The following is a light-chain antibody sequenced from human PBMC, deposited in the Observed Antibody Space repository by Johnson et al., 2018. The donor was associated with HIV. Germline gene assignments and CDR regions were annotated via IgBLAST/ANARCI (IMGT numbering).Light chain of an antibody. CDR2: ENN. CDR3: GTWDSSLSAYV. Sequence: HSVLTQPPSVSAAPGQKVTISCSGSSSNSGNNYVSWYQQLPGTAPKLLIYENNKRPSGIPDRFSGSKSGTSATLGITGLQTGDEADYYCGTWDSSLSAYVFGTGTKVTCL. J-gene: IGLJ1*01. V-gene: IGLV1-51*02. CDR1: SSNSGNNY.